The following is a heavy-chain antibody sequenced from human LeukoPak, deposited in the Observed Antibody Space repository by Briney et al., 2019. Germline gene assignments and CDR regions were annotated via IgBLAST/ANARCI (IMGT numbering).Heavy chain of an antibody. J-gene: IGHJ4*02. D-gene: IGHD5-24*01. CDR2: ISWNSGSI. Sequence: GGSLRLSCAASGFTFDDYAMHWVRQAPGKGLEWVSGISWNSGSIGYADSVKGRFTISRDNSKNTLYLQMNSLRAEDTAVYYCAKTPRGVMATIYGDYWGQGTLVTVSS. CDR1: GFTFDDYA. V-gene: IGHV3-9*01. CDR3: AKTPRGVMATIYGDY.